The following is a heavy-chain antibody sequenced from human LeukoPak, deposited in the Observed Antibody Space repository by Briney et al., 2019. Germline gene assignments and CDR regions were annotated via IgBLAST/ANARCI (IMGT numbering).Heavy chain of an antibody. CDR2: INHSGST. V-gene: IGHV4-34*01. CDR1: GGSFSGYY. CDR3: ARLPHNPDYINYAGRWFDP. Sequence: SETLSLTCAVYGGSFSGYYWSWIRQPPGKGLEWIGEINHSGSTNYNPSLKSRVTMSVDTSKNEFSLKLSSVTAADTAVYYCARLPHNPDYINYAGRWFDPWGQGTLVTVSS. D-gene: IGHD4-11*01. J-gene: IGHJ5*02.